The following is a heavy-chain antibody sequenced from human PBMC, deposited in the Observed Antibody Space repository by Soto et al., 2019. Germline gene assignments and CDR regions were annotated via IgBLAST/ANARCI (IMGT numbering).Heavy chain of an antibody. CDR1: GYTFTGYY. CDR2: INPNSGGT. D-gene: IGHD3-3*01. J-gene: IGHJ5*02. CDR3: ARDIGSYYDFWSGYSNWFDP. Sequence: QVQLVQSGAEVKKPGASVKVSCKASGYTFTGYYMHWVRQAPGQGLEWMGWINPNSGGTNYAQKLQGRVTMTTDTSTSTAYMELRSLRSDDTAVYYCARDIGSYYDFWSGYSNWFDPWGQGTLVTVSS. V-gene: IGHV1-2*02.